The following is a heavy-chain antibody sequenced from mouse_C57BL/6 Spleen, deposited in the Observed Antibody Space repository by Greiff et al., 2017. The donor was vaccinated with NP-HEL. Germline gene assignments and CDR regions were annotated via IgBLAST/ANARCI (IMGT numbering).Heavy chain of an antibody. J-gene: IGHJ4*01. D-gene: IGHD1-1*01. CDR3: AREWYYGSSYRDAMDY. Sequence: VQGVESGPELVKPGASVKISCKASGYAFSSSWMNWVKQRPGKGLEWIGRIYPGDGDTNYNGKFKGKATLTADKSSSTAYMQLSSLTSEDSAVYFCAREWYYGSSYRDAMDYWGQGTSVTVSS. CDR2: IYPGDGDT. CDR1: GYAFSSSW. V-gene: IGHV1-82*01.